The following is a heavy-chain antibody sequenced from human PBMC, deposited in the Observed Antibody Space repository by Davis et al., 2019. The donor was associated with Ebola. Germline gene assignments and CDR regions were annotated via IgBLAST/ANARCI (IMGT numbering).Heavy chain of an antibody. J-gene: IGHJ3*02. V-gene: IGHV1-46*03. CDR3: TTPGGQDSGYDVFDI. CDR2: INPSGGST. D-gene: IGHD5-12*01. CDR1: RYTFTNYY. Sequence: AASVKVSCKASRYTFTNYYMHWVRQAPGQGLDWMGIINPSGGSTRYAQKFQGRVTVNRDTSTTTVYMDLSCLRSGDTALYYCTTPGGQDSGYDVFDIWGQGTMVTVSS.